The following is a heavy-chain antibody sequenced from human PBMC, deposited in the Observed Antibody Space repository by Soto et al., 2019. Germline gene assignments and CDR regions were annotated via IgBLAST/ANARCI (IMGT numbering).Heavy chain of an antibody. CDR3: AKGDWLYDNYYGMEV. CDR2: ISGSGERT. V-gene: IGHV3-23*01. J-gene: IGHJ6*02. CDR1: GVNITDYA. Sequence: GGSLRLSCASSGVNITDYAMSLVRQAPGKGLEWVASISGSGERTYYADSVKGRFTISKDNSKNSVFLQMNSLRAEDTAEYYCAKGDWLYDNYYGMEVWGQGTSVTVSS. D-gene: IGHD3-9*01.